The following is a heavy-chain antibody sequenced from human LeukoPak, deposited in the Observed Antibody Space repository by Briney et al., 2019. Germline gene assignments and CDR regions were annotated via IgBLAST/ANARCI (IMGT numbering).Heavy chain of an antibody. Sequence: ASVKVSCKASGYTFTTFGISWVRQAPGQGLEWMGWISAYNGNTNYAQKVQGRVTMTTDTSTSTAYMELRRLRSDDTAVYYCVRDGGVLFGEFPFDYWGQGILVTVSS. D-gene: IGHD3-10*01. CDR3: VRDGGVLFGEFPFDY. CDR1: GYTFTTFG. V-gene: IGHV1-18*01. CDR2: ISAYNGNT. J-gene: IGHJ4*02.